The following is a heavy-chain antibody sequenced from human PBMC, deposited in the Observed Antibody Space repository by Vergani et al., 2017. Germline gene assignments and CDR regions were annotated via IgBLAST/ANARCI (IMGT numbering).Heavy chain of an antibody. CDR1: GDSMNNYY. D-gene: IGHD2-15*01. CDR2: IYLGGTT. V-gene: IGHV4-59*01. J-gene: IGHJ6*03. Sequence: QVHLQEAGPGLVKPAETLSLTCTVSGDSMNNYYWNWIRQTPGKGLEWIGYIYLGGTTPYNPSLESRVSLSADTSKNQFFLQLTSVTAADTAVYYCARGPSVVQGHYIYYYSYFMDVWGKGTTVTVSS. CDR3: ARGPSVVQGHYIYYYSYFMDV.